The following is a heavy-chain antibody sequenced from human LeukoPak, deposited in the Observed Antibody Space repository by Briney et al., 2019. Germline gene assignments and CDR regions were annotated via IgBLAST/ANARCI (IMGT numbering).Heavy chain of an antibody. J-gene: IGHJ3*02. D-gene: IGHD2-2*01. CDR3: ARARGALGYCSSTSCSTLGAFDI. CDR2: IYHSGST. V-gene: IGHV4-4*02. CDR1: GGSISSSNW. Sequence: SGTLSLTCAVSGGSISSSNWWSWVRQPPGKGLEWIGEIYHSGSTNYNPSLKSRVTISVDKSKNQFSLKLSSVTAADTAVYYCARARGALGYCSSTSCSTLGAFDIWGQGTMVTVSS.